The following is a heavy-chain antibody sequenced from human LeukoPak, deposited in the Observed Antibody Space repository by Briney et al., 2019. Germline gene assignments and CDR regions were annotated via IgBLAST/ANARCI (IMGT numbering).Heavy chain of an antibody. CDR1: GFTFSYYG. V-gene: IGHV3-33*06. Sequence: RPGGSLRLSCAASGFTFSYYGMNWVRQAPGKGLEWVTLIWNDGSKEYYADSVKGRFTVSRDNSKNTLYLQMNSLRAEDTAVYYCAKSAIVGATLLWYYFDYWGQGTLDTVSS. CDR2: IWNDGSKE. J-gene: IGHJ4*02. CDR3: AKSAIVGATLLWYYFDY. D-gene: IGHD1-26*01.